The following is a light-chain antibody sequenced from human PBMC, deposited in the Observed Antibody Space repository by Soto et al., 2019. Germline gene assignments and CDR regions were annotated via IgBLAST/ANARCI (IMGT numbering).Light chain of an antibody. CDR3: QQSYRTPYT. Sequence: DVQMTQSPSSLSASVGDRVTITCRASQDISNYLAWYQQKPGKVPELLIYTASTLQSGVPSRFSGSGSGTDFTLTINSLQPEDFATYFCQQSYRTPYTFGQGTKMEIK. CDR1: QDISNY. CDR2: TAS. V-gene: IGKV1-27*01. J-gene: IGKJ2*01.